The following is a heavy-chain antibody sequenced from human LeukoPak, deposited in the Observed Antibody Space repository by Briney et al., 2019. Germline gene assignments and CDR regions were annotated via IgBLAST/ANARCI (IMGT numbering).Heavy chain of an antibody. CDR1: GGTFSRYA. CDR3: ARDAAIHDSGAYYYLW. J-gene: IGHJ4*02. D-gene: IGHD3-22*01. Sequence: SVNVSCKASGGTFSRYAISWVRQAPGQGLEWVGGITPMFGTANYAQKFHGRVTSADESTRTAYMELKSLKFEDKAVYYCARDAAIHDSGAYYYLWWGQGTLVTVSS. CDR2: ITPMFGTA. V-gene: IGHV1-69*13.